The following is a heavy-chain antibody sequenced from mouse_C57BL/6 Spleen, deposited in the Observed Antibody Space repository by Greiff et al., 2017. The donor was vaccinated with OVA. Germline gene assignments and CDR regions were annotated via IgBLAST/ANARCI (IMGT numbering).Heavy chain of an antibody. D-gene: IGHD1-1*01. CDR1: GFTFSSYA. CDR3: TRPYGSSLGFAY. V-gene: IGHV5S21*01. Sequence: EVKVEESGEGLVKPGGSLKLSCAASGFTFSSYAMSWVRQTPEKRLEWVAYISSGGDYIYYADTVKGRFTISRDNARNTLYLQMSSLKSEDTAMYYCTRPYGSSLGFAYWGQGTLVTVSA. J-gene: IGHJ3*01. CDR2: ISSGGDYI.